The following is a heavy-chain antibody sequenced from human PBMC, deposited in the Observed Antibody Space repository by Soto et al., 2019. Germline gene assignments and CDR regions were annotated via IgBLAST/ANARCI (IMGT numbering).Heavy chain of an antibody. CDR1: WFTVSSSY. CDR2: IYSGGST. D-gene: IGHD2-15*01. Sequence: EVQVVESGGGLIQPGGSLRLSCAASWFTVSSSYMSWVRQAPGKGLEWVSFIYSGGSTYYADSVKGRFTISRAHSKNTLYLQMKSLRAADTAVYYFARDCSVVRCYPALGAWGQGTRVTGSS. V-gene: IGHV3-53*01. CDR3: ARDCSVVRCYPALGA. J-gene: IGHJ5*02.